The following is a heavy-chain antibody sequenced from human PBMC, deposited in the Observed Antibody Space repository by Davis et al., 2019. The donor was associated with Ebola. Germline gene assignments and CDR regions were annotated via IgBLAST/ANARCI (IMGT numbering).Heavy chain of an antibody. V-gene: IGHV3-7*01. CDR3: ARDYYDNSGDGFDI. J-gene: IGHJ3*02. D-gene: IGHD3-22*01. Sequence: PGGSLRLSCAASGVMFSRYWMSWVRQAPGKGLEWVANIKDYGSATNYVDSVKGRFTISRDNAKKSLYLQLNSLRADDTAMYYCARDYYDNSGDGFDIWGQGTMVTVSS. CDR2: IKDYGSAT. CDR1: GVMFSRYW.